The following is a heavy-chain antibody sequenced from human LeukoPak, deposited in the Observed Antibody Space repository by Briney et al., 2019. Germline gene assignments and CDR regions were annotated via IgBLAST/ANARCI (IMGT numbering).Heavy chain of an antibody. CDR1: GASFSSGDQY. J-gene: IGHJ3*02. Sequence: SETLSLTCTVSGASFSSGDQYWNWIRQSPGKGLEWIGSIHPSGRLYNNPSLESRVTISIDTSKNQFSLNLNSVTAADTAVYYCARWVYGSGSYYNRAFDIWGQGTMVTVSS. CDR3: ARWVYGSGSYYNRAFDI. V-gene: IGHV4-31*03. D-gene: IGHD3-10*01. CDR2: IHPSGRL.